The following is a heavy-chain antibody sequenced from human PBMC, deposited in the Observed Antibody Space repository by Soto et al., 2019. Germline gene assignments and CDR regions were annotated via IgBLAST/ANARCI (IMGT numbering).Heavy chain of an antibody. CDR1: GFTFSSYA. CDR3: AKDPGRSGSTSCYEFDY. D-gene: IGHD2-2*01. V-gene: IGHV3-23*01. Sequence: LRLSCAASGFTFSSYAMSWVRQAPGKGLEWVSAISGSGGSTYYADSVKGRFTISRDNSKNTLYLQMNSLRAEDTAVYYCAKDPGRSGSTSCYEFDYWGQGTLVTAPQ. CDR2: ISGSGGST. J-gene: IGHJ4*02.